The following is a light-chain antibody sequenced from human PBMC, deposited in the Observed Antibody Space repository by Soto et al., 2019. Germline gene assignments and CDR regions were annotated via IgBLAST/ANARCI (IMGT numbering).Light chain of an antibody. CDR3: CSYAGSSTYVV. CDR2: EVS. V-gene: IGLV2-23*02. Sequence: QSALTQPASVSGSPGQSITISCTGTSSDVGSYNLVSWYQQHTGKAPKLMIYEVSKRPSGVSNRFSGYKSGNTASLTISGFQAEDEADYYCCSYAGSSTYVVFGGGTKVTVL. J-gene: IGLJ2*01. CDR1: SSDVGSYNL.